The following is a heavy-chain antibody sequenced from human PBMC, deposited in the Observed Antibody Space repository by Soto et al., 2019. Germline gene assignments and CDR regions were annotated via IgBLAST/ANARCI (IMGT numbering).Heavy chain of an antibody. CDR1: GYTFTNYV. J-gene: IGHJ4*02. Sequence: VKVSCKTSGYTFTNYVVDWVRQAPGQGLEWMGWINSGNGNTKYSEKFQGRVTITRDTSASTAYMELNSLTSEDTAVYYCARGLTIFGVVIGYWGQGTLVTVSS. V-gene: IGHV1-3*01. D-gene: IGHD3-3*01. CDR3: ARGLTIFGVVIGY. CDR2: INSGNGNT.